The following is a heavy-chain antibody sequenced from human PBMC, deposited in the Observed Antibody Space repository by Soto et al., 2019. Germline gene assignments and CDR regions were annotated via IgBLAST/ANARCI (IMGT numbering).Heavy chain of an antibody. CDR3: TKEVNMGALGPDNAFDI. Sequence: GGSLRLSCAAPGFTFSNAWMNWVRQAPGKGLEWVGRIKSKTDGGTTDYAAPVKGRFTISRDDSKNTLYLQMNSLKTEDTAVYYCTKEVNMGALGPDNAFDICGQGTMVTVSS. CDR1: GFTFSNAW. V-gene: IGHV3-15*07. D-gene: IGHD1-26*01. J-gene: IGHJ3*02. CDR2: IKSKTDGGTT.